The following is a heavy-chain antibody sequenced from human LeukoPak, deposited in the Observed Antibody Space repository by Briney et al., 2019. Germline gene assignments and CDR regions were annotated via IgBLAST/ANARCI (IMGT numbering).Heavy chain of an antibody. CDR3: AREAKAPEGEDAFDI. J-gene: IGHJ3*02. V-gene: IGHV1-3*01. CDR1: GYTFTSYA. CDR2: INAGNGNT. Sequence: ASVKVSCKASGYTFTSYAMHWVRQAPGQRLEWMGWINAGNGNTKYSQKFQGRVTITRDTSASTAYMELSSLRSEDTAVYYCAREAKAPEGEDAFDIWGQGTVVTVSS. D-gene: IGHD3-16*01.